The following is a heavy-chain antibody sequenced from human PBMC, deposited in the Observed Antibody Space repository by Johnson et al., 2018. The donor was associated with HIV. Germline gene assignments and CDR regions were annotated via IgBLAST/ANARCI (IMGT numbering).Heavy chain of an antibody. V-gene: IGHV3-7*02. Sequence: VQLVESGGGLVQPGGSLRLSCAASGFTFSNYWMSWVRQAPGKGLEWVANIKQDGSETYYVDSVKGRFTISRDNAKNSLNLQMNSLRAEDTAVYYCASYGDYKSSDAFYIWGQGTMVIVSS. J-gene: IGHJ3*02. CDR2: IKQDGSET. D-gene: IGHD4-17*01. CDR3: ASYGDYKSSDAFYI. CDR1: GFTFSNYW.